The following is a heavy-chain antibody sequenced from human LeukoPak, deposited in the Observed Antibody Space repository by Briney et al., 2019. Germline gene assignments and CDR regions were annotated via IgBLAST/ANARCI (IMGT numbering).Heavy chain of an antibody. CDR2: IRYDGSNK. CDR1: GFTFSSYG. D-gene: IGHD1-26*01. CDR3: AKKGFGPLLHVSYFDY. V-gene: IGHV3-30*02. Sequence: GGSLRLSCAASGFTFSSYGMHWVRQAPGKGLEWVAFIRYDGSNKYYADSVKGRFTISRDNSKNTLYLQMNSLRAEDTAVYYCAKKGFGPLLHVSYFDYWGQGTLVTVSS. J-gene: IGHJ4*02.